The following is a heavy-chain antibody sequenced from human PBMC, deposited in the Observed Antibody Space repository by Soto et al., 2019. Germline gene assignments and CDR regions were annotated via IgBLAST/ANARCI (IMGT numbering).Heavy chain of an antibody. D-gene: IGHD3-16*01. CDR1: GYSFTNND. V-gene: IGHV1-8*01. Sequence: ASVKVSCKASGYSFTNNDVSWVRRATGQGLEWMGWMNPGSGDTGYAQKFQGRVTMTRDISIATAYMELSNLRSDDTATYYCARMETFGSLNWFDPWGQGTLVTVSS. CDR2: MNPGSGDT. CDR3: ARMETFGSLNWFDP. J-gene: IGHJ5*02.